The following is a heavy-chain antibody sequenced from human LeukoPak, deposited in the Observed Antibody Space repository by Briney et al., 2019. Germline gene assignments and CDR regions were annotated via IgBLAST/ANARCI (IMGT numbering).Heavy chain of an antibody. CDR2: IWHDGSVE. CDR3: AKEGDQFRGYLDA. Sequence: GRSLRLSCTASGFMFSRLGMQWVRQAPGEGLEWVAMIWHDGSVEEYADSVKGRFTISRDNSQNTLYLQMNSLREDDTAVYYCAKEGDQFRGYLDAWGKGTTVTVSS. D-gene: IGHD3-16*01. J-gene: IGHJ6*03. V-gene: IGHV3-33*06. CDR1: GFMFSRLG.